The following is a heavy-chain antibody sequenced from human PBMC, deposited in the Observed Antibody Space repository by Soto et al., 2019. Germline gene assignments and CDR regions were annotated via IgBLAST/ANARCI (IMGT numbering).Heavy chain of an antibody. CDR3: ARETPYSSSSSGMDV. D-gene: IGHD6-6*01. CDR1: GYTFASYY. CDR2: INPSGGST. V-gene: IGHV1-46*01. J-gene: IGHJ6*02. Sequence: ASVKVSCKASGYTFASYYMQWVRQAPGQGLEWMGIINPSGGSTSYAQKFQGRVTMTRDTSTSTVYMELSSLRSEDTAVYYCARETPYSSSSSGMDVWGQGTTVTVSS.